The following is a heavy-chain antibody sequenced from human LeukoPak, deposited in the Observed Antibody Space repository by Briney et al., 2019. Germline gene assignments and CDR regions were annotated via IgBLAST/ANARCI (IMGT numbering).Heavy chain of an antibody. CDR1: GGSISSSSYY. J-gene: IGHJ4*02. D-gene: IGHD3-3*01. V-gene: IGHV4-39*07. Sequence: SETLSLTCTVSGGSISSSSYYWGWIRQPPGKGLEWIGSIYYSGSTYYNPSLKSRATMSVDTSKNQFSLKLSSVTAADTAVYYCARSPYFTIFGVVIRGNYFDCWGQGTLVTVSS. CDR3: ARSPYFTIFGVVIRGNYFDC. CDR2: IYYSGST.